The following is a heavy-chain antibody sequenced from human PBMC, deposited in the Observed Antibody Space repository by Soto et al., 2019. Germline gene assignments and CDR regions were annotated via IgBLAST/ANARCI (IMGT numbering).Heavy chain of an antibody. CDR3: ARDTTPSL. CDR1: GGSISDYY. CDR2: IYYSGST. V-gene: IGHV4-59*01. D-gene: IGHD1-1*01. J-gene: IGHJ4*02. Sequence: PSETLSLTCTVSGGSISDYYWSWIRQPPGKGLEWIGYIYYSGSTYYNPSLKSRVTISVDTSKNQFSLKLSSVTAADTAMYYCARDTTPSLWGQGTLVTVSS.